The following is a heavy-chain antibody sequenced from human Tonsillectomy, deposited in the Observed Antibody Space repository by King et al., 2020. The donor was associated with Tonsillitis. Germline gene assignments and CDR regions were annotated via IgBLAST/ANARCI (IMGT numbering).Heavy chain of an antibody. Sequence: LQLQESGPGLVKPSETLSLTCTVSGGSISSSSYYWGWIRQPPGKGLEWIGSIYYSGSTYYNPSLKSRVTISVDTSKNQFSLKLSSVTAADTAVYYCARLTDYDILTGYYFDYWGQGTLVTVSS. D-gene: IGHD3-9*01. CDR1: GGSISSSSYY. J-gene: IGHJ4*02. V-gene: IGHV4-39*01. CDR3: ARLTDYDILTGYYFDY. CDR2: IYYSGST.